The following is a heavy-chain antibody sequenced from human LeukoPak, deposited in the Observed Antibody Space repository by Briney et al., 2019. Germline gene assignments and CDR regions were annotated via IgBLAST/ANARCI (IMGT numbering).Heavy chain of an antibody. D-gene: IGHD5-18*01. CDR1: GFTFSSYA. J-gene: IGHJ6*04. CDR2: ISGSGGST. Sequence: GGSLRLSCAASGFTFSSYAMSWVRQAPGKGLEWVSAISGSGGSTYYADSVKGRFTISRDNSKNTLYLQMNSLRAEDTAVYYCATTDTAMVTSRYYYGKDVWGKGTTVTVSS. CDR3: ATTDTAMVTSRYYYGKDV. V-gene: IGHV3-23*01.